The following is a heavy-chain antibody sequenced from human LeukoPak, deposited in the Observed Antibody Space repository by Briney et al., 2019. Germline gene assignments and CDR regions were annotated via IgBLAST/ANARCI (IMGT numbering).Heavy chain of an antibody. D-gene: IGHD3-9*01. CDR1: GFTFSSYG. V-gene: IGHV3-30*03. J-gene: IGHJ4*02. CDR2: ISYDGSNK. CDR3: FIKHKTEYDILTGYPSGFDY. Sequence: GCSLRLSCAASGFTFSSYGMHWVRQAPGKGLHWVAVISYDGSNKYYADSVKGRFTISRDNAKNSLYLQMNSLRAEDTALYYCFIKHKTEYDILTGYPSGFDYWGQGTLVTVSS.